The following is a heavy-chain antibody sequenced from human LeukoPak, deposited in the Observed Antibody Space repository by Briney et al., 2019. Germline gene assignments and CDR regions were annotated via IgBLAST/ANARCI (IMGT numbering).Heavy chain of an antibody. D-gene: IGHD2-15*01. J-gene: IGHJ5*02. CDR2: IYYSGST. CDR3: ARDQEVGGYCSGGSCYPAYNWFDP. Sequence: SETLSLTCTVSGGSVSSGSYYWSWIRQPPGKGLEWIGYIYYSGSTYYNPSLKSRVTISVDTSKNQFSLKLSSVTAADTAVYYCARDQEVGGYCSGGSCYPAYNWFDPWGQGTLVTVSS. V-gene: IGHV4-61*01. CDR1: GGSVSSGSYY.